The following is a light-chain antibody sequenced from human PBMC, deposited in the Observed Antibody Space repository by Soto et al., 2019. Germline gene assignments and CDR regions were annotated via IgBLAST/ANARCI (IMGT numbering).Light chain of an antibody. CDR1: SSNIGARFD. CDR2: SNN. CDR3: QSYDSSLSAYV. Sequence: QSVLTQPPSVSGAPGQRVTISFTGSSSNIGARFDVHWYQQLPGSAPKLLIYSNNNRPSGVPDRFSVSRSATSASLAITGLQAADEADYYCQSYDSSLSAYVFGTATKLTVL. V-gene: IGLV1-40*01. J-gene: IGLJ1*01.